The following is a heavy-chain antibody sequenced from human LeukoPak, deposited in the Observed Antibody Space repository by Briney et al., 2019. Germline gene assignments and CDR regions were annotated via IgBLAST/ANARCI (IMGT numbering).Heavy chain of an antibody. V-gene: IGHV4-61*02. Sequence: PSETLSLTCTVSGGSISSGSYYWSWIRQPAGKGLEWIGRIYTSGSTNYNPSLKSRVTISVDTSKNQFSLKLSSVTAADTAVYYCARGRTAVVYWGQGTLVTVSS. CDR2: IYTSGST. D-gene: IGHD6-19*01. CDR3: ARGRTAVVY. CDR1: GGSISSGSYY. J-gene: IGHJ4*02.